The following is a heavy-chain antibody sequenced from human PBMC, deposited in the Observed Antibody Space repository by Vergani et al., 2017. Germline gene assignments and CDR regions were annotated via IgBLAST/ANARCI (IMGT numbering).Heavy chain of an antibody. CDR1: GYSFSSYD. J-gene: IGHJ4*02. Sequence: QVQLVQSGAEVKKPGASVKVSCRASGYSFSSYDISWVRQATGQGLEWMGWINPNSGGTNYAQKFQGRVTMTRDTSISTAYMELSRLRSDDTAVYYCARSPVWGSSAVEDYWGQGTLVTVSS. D-gene: IGHD3-16*01. V-gene: IGHV1-2*02. CDR3: ARSPVWGSSAVEDY. CDR2: INPNSGGT.